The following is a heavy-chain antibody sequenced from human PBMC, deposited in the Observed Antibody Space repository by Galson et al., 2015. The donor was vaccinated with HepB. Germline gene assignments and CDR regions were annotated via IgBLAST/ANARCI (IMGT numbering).Heavy chain of an antibody. CDR1: GYTFTDYY. Sequence: VKVSCKVSGYTFTDYYMHWVQQAPGKGLEWMGLADPEDGETIYAEKFQGRVTITADTSTDTAYMELSSLRSEDTAVYYCATDKGMEYGDYGRFDPWGQGTLVTVSS. V-gene: IGHV1-69-2*01. D-gene: IGHD4-17*01. J-gene: IGHJ5*02. CDR2: ADPEDGET. CDR3: ATDKGMEYGDYGRFDP.